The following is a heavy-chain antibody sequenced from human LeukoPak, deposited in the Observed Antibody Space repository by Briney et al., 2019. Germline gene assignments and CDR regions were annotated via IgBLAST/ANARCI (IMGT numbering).Heavy chain of an antibody. Sequence: TASETLSLTCTVSGGSISSGGYYWSWIRQPPGKGLEWIGYIYHSGSTYYNPSLKSRVTISVDTSKNQFSLKLSSVTAADTAVYYCASAPGDGSGSYYNAVFDYWGQGTLVTVSS. J-gene: IGHJ4*02. V-gene: IGHV4-30-2*01. CDR2: IYHSGST. CDR3: ASAPGDGSGSYYNAVFDY. D-gene: IGHD3-10*01. CDR1: GGSISSGGYY.